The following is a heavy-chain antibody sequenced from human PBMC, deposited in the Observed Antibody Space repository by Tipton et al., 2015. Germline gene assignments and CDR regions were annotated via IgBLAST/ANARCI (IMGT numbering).Heavy chain of an antibody. CDR3: ARVGSTYGLHWYFDL. CDR2: IYYRGTT. D-gene: IGHD5-18*01. J-gene: IGHJ2*01. CDR1: GGSISSGATY. Sequence: TLSLTCTVSGGSISSGATYWSWIRQHPEKGLEWIGNIYYRGTTSYNPSLKSRLMISLDTSKNQFSLRLTSVTAADTAVYFCARVGSTYGLHWYFDLWGRGTLVTVSS. V-gene: IGHV4-31*03.